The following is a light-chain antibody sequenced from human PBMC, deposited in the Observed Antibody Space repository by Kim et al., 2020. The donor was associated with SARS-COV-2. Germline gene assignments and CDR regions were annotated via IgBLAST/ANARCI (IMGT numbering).Light chain of an antibody. CDR3: QSNDRLSDYVV. CDR2: GNS. CDR1: SSNIGAAYD. J-gene: IGLJ2*01. V-gene: IGLV1-40*01. Sequence: QSVLTQPPSVSGAPGQRVTISCTGSSSNIGAAYDVQWYQQLPGTAPKLLIYGNSNRPSGVPDRFSGSKSGASASLAITGLQVEDGADYYCQSNDRLSDYVVFGGGTQLTVL.